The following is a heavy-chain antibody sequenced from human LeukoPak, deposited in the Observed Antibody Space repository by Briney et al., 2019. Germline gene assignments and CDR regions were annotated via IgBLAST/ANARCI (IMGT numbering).Heavy chain of an antibody. J-gene: IGHJ4*02. CDR1: GYTFASYG. CDR3: ARALRGYVHFDY. V-gene: IGHV1-18*01. D-gene: IGHD3-10*01. Sequence: ASVKVSCKPSGYTFASYGNNWVRHPPGQGLEWMGSITTYNGKTNYAQKFEGRVTMTTDTSTNAAFMELRSLRSDDTAFYYCARALRGYVHFDYWGQGTLVTVSS. CDR2: ITTYNGKT.